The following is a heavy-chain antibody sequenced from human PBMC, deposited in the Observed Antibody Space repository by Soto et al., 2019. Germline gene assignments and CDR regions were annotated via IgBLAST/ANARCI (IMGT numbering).Heavy chain of an antibody. Sequence: SETLSLTCSVSGGSFTGDYWSWIRQPAGKGLQWIGRVFGNGAGTPIYNSLLKSRARMSADPSKRQFSLTLTSVTAADTAVYYCARDLPPYGGRRSPPTGAFEDWGQGIMVTVSS. J-gene: IGHJ1*01. CDR1: GGSFTGDY. CDR3: ARDLPPYGGRRSPPTGAFED. D-gene: IGHD2-15*01. CDR2: VFGNGAGTP. V-gene: IGHV4-4*07.